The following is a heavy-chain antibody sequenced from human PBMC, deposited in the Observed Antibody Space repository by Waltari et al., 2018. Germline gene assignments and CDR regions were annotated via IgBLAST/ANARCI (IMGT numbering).Heavy chain of an antibody. J-gene: IGHJ4*02. CDR2: ISSSSSYR. V-gene: IGHV3-21*01. CDR1: GFTFSSYS. Sequence: EVQLVESGGGLVKPGGSLRLSCAASGFTFSSYSMNWVRQAPGKGLEWVSSISSSSSYRYYADSVKGRFTISRDNAKNSLYLQMNSLRAEDTAVYYCARDRDSSSWYPNFDYWGQGTLVTVSS. D-gene: IGHD6-13*01. CDR3: ARDRDSSSWYPNFDY.